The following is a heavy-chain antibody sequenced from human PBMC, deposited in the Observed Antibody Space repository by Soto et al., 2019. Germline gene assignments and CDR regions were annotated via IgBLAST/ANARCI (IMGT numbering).Heavy chain of an antibody. CDR1: GGSISSSSYY. CDR2: IYYSGST. Sequence: PSETLSLTCTVSGGSISSSSYYWGWIRQPPGKGLEWIGSIYYSGSTYYNPSLKSRVTISVDTSKNQFSLKLSSVTAADTAVYYCARQGGYYYDSSGYYYFALWGQGTLVTVSS. J-gene: IGHJ4*02. CDR3: ARQGGYYYDSSGYYYFAL. V-gene: IGHV4-39*01. D-gene: IGHD3-22*01.